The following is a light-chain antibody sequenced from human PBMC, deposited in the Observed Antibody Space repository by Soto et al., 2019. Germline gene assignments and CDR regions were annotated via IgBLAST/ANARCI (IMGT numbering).Light chain of an antibody. CDR3: QSYDSLYV. J-gene: IGLJ1*01. CDR1: SSNIGAGYD. CDR2: GNS. Sequence: QLVLTQPPSVSGAPGQRVTISCTGSSSNIGAGYDVHWYQQLPGTAPKLLIYGNSNRPSGVPDRFSGSKSGTSASLAITGLQAEDEADYYCQSYDSLYVFGTGTKLTVL. V-gene: IGLV1-40*01.